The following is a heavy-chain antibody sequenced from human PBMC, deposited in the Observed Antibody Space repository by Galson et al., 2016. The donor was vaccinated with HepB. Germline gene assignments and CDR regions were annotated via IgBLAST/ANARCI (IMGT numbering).Heavy chain of an antibody. CDR3: ARYNYGKGTYFYYGLDV. CDR2: VFPGGTT. J-gene: IGHJ6*01. Sequence: SLRLSCAASGYVVSSNYMAWVRQAPGKGLEWVALVFPGGTTYYSDSVKGRFSISRDNSKNSVHLQVTSLRAEDTAVYYCARYNYGKGTYFYYGLDVWGQGTTVIVSS. D-gene: IGHD3-16*01. V-gene: IGHV3-66*01. CDR1: GYVVSSNY.